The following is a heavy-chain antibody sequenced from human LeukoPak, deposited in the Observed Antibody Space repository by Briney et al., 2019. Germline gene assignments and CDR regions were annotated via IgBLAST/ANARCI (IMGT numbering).Heavy chain of an antibody. J-gene: IGHJ6*03. Sequence: PGGSLRLSCAASGFTFSSYEMNWVRQAPGKGLEWVSYISSSGSTIYYADSVKGRFTISRDNAKNTLYLQMNSLRAEDTAVYYCARDEYSSSYLYYYYYMDVWGKGTTVTVSS. D-gene: IGHD6-6*01. CDR1: GFTFSSYE. CDR2: ISSSGSTI. V-gene: IGHV3-48*03. CDR3: ARDEYSSSYLYYYYYMDV.